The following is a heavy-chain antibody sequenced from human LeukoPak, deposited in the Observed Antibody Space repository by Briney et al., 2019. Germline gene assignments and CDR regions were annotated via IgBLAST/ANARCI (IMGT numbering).Heavy chain of an antibody. V-gene: IGHV3-21*01. CDR3: ARVLEMATIQSFDY. CDR2: ISSRSTYI. D-gene: IGHD5-24*01. Sequence: SGGSLRLSCAASGFTFRSYGMNWVRQAPGKGLEWVSSISSRSTYIYYADSLKGRFTISRDNAKNSLYLQMNSLRAEDTAVYYCARVLEMATIQSFDYWGQGTLVTVSS. CDR1: GFTFRSYG. J-gene: IGHJ4*02.